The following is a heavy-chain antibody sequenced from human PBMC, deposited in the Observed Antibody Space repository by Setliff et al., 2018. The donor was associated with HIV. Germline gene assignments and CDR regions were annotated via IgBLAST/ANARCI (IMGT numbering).Heavy chain of an antibody. D-gene: IGHD3-22*01. CDR1: GYSLTSGYY. CDR2: IHDSGST. J-gene: IGHJ5*02. CDR3: ASRIYYYDSNNFLREEGFDP. Sequence: SETLSLTCGVSGYSLTSGYYWGWIRQPPGKGLEWIGSIHDSGSTYYNPSLKSRVTISIDTSKNQFSLNLTSVTAADTAVYYCASRIYYYDSNNFLREEGFDPWGQGTLVTVSS. V-gene: IGHV4-38-2*01.